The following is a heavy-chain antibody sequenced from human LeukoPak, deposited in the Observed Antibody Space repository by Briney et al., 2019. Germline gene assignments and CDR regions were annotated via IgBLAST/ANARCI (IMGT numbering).Heavy chain of an antibody. J-gene: IGHJ4*02. D-gene: IGHD3-10*01. Sequence: GGSLILSCAASGFTFSIYWMHWVRHATGEGLVWVSRINSYGCSTSYADSVKGRFTITRDNDKNKMYLQVNSLRAEDTAVYYCARGPHYYGSGTYPPHYWGQGTLVTVSS. CDR2: INSYGCST. CDR1: GFTFSIYW. CDR3: ARGPHYYGSGTYPPHY. V-gene: IGHV3-74*01.